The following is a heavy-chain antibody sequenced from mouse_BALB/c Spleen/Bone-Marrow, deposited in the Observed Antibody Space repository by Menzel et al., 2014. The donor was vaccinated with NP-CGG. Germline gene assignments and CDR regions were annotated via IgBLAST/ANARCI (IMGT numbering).Heavy chain of an antibody. CDR1: GYAFTNYW. V-gene: IGHV1-54*01. CDR3: ARELGRGFAY. D-gene: IGHD4-1*01. CDR2: INPGSGGI. J-gene: IGHJ3*01. Sequence: QVQLQQPGVELVRPGTSVKVSCKASGYAFTNYWIEWVKPRPGQGLEWIGVINPGSGGINYNEKFKGKATLTADTTSNTSYMQLSSLTADDSAVYFGARELGRGFAYWGHGTLVTVSA.